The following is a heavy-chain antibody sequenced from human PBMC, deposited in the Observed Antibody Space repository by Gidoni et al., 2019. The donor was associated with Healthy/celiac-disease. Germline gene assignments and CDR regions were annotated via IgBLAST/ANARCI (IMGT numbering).Heavy chain of an antibody. V-gene: IGHV1-3*01. CDR3: ARVSPRDDYYDSSGFNTGGPRFDP. D-gene: IGHD3-22*01. CDR2: INAGYGNT. Sequence: QVQLVQSGAEVKKPGASVKVSCKASGYTFTSYAMHWVGQAPGQRLEWMGWINAGYGNTKYSQKFQGRVTITRDTSASTAYMELSSLRSEDTAVYYCARVSPRDDYYDSSGFNTGGPRFDPWGQGTLVTVSS. CDR1: GYTFTSYA. J-gene: IGHJ5*02.